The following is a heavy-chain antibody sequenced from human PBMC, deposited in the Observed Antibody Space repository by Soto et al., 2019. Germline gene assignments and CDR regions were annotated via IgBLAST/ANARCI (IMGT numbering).Heavy chain of an antibody. CDR3: ARDLGYSYGRDAFDI. CDR1: GFNFISYS. Sequence: AQRISGERCGFNFISYSMNLVIQDPGKGLEWVSSISSSSSYIYYADSVKGRFTISRDNAKNSLYLQMNSLRAEDTAVYYCARDLGYSYGRDAFDIWGQGTMVTVSS. V-gene: IGHV3-21*01. CDR2: ISSSSSYI. J-gene: IGHJ3*02. D-gene: IGHD5-18*01.